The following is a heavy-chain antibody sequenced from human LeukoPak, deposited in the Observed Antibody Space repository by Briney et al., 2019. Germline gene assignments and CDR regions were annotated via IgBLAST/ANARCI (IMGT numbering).Heavy chain of an antibody. J-gene: IGHJ4*02. CDR2: ISGSGGST. D-gene: IGHD6-19*01. V-gene: IGHV3-23*01. Sequence: SGGSLRLSCAASGLTFSSYAMSWVRQAPGKGLEWVSAISGSGGSTYYADSVKGRFTISRDNSKNTLYLQMNSLRAEDTAVYYCARSSYPYYFDYWGQGTLVTVSS. CDR3: ARSSYPYYFDY. CDR1: GLTFSSYA.